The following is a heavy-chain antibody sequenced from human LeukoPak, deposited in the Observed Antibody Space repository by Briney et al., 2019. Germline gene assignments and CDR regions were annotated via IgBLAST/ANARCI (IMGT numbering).Heavy chain of an antibody. Sequence: PGGSLRLSCAASGFTFSSYAMSWIRQPPGKGLEWIGEINHSGSTNYNPSLKSRVTISVDTSKNQFSLKLSSVTAADTAVYYCARATYSSGWLVGYWGQGTLVTVSS. D-gene: IGHD6-19*01. CDR2: INHSGST. J-gene: IGHJ4*02. V-gene: IGHV4-34*01. CDR1: GFTFSSYA. CDR3: ARATYSSGWLVGY.